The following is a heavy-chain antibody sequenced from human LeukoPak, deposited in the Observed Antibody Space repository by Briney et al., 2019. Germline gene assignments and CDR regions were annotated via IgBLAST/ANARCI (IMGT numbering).Heavy chain of an antibody. J-gene: IGHJ4*02. CDR3: ARDLGDSSGYYFGNY. D-gene: IGHD3-22*01. Sequence: PGGSLRLSCAASGFTVSSNYMSWVRQAPGKGLEWVSVIYSGGSTYYADSVKGRFTISRDNSKNTLYLQMNSLRAEDTAMYCCARDLGDSSGYYFGNYWGQGTLVTVSS. CDR2: IYSGGST. CDR1: GFTVSSNY. V-gene: IGHV3-53*01.